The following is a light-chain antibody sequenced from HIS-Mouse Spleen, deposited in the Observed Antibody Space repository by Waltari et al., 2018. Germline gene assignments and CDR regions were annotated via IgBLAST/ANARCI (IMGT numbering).Light chain of an antibody. Sequence: SYELTQPPSVSVSPGQTARITCSGDALPKNYAYWYQQKSGQAPMLVSYEDSKRPSGIPERFSGSSSGTMATLTISGAQVEDEADYYCYSTDSSGNHRVFGGGTKLTVL. V-gene: IGLV3-10*01. J-gene: IGLJ2*01. CDR2: EDS. CDR3: YSTDSSGNHRV. CDR1: ALPKNY.